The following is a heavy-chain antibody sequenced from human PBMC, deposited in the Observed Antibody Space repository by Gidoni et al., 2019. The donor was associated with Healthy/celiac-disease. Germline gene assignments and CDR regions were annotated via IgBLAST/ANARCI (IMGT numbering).Heavy chain of an antibody. Sequence: QVQLVESGGGVVQPGRSLRLSCAASGFTFSSYAMHWVRQAPGKGLEWVAVISYDGSNKYYADSVKGRFTISRDNSKNTLYLQMNSLRAEDTAVYYCARDADDSSALWWGQGTLVTVSS. D-gene: IGHD3-22*01. CDR1: GFTFSSYA. J-gene: IGHJ4*02. CDR3: ARDADDSSALW. V-gene: IGHV3-30-3*01. CDR2: ISYDGSNK.